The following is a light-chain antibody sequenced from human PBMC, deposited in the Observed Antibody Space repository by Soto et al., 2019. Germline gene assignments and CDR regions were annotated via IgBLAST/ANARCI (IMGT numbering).Light chain of an antibody. CDR1: QSVSSSY. J-gene: IGKJ1*01. Sequence: EIVLTQSPGTLPLSPGERATLSCRASQSVSSSYLAWYQQKPGQAPRLLISGASSRATGIPDRFSGGGSGTDVTLTISTLEPEDFAVYYCQHYGNSAWTFGQGTKVEIK. V-gene: IGKV3-20*01. CDR3: QHYGNSAWT. CDR2: GAS.